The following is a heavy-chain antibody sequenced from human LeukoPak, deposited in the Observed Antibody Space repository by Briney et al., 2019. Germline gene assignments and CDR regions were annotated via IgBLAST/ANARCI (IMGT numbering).Heavy chain of an antibody. CDR3: ARDSREQNHDY. D-gene: IGHD3-22*01. CDR2: INHSGST. J-gene: IGHJ4*02. Sequence: SETLSLTCAVYGGSSSGYYWSWIRQPPGKGLEWIGEINHSGSTNYNPSLKSRVTISVDTSKNQFSLKLSSVTAADTAVYYCARDSREQNHDYWGQGTLVTVSS. CDR1: GGSSSGYY. V-gene: IGHV4-34*01.